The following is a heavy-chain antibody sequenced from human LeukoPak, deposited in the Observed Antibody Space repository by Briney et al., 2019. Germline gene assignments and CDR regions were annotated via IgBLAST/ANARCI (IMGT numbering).Heavy chain of an antibody. CDR3: ARKKYSSGWYYYMDV. J-gene: IGHJ6*03. Sequence: ASVKVSCKASGYTFTYRYLHWVRQAPGQALEWMGWITPFNGNTNYAQKFQDRVTITRDRSMSTAYMELRSLRSDDTAVYYCARKKYSSGWYYYMDVWGKGTTVTVSS. CDR2: ITPFNGNT. V-gene: IGHV1-45*02. CDR1: GYTFTYRY. D-gene: IGHD6-19*01.